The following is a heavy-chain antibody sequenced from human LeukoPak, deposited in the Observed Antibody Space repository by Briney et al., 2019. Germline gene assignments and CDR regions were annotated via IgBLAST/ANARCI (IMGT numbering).Heavy chain of an antibody. Sequence: SVKVSCKASGGTFSSYAISWVRQAPGQGLEWMGRIIPIFGTANYAQKFQGRVTITTDESTSTAYMELSSLRSEDAAVYYCARDLSYSSSWYWFDPWGQGTLVTVSS. J-gene: IGHJ5*02. CDR3: ARDLSYSSSWYWFDP. CDR1: GGTFSSYA. D-gene: IGHD6-13*01. CDR2: IIPIFGTA. V-gene: IGHV1-69*05.